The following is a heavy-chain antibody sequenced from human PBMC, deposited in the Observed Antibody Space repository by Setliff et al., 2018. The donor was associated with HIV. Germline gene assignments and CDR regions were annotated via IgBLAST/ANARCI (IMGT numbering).Heavy chain of an antibody. Sequence: SETLSLTCAVYGGSFNGYYWTWIRQSPGKGLEWIGEVNHRGTINYNQSLKNRVIISVDTAKNQFSLKLSSVTAADTAVYYCARGRRSSGWYVYHWGQGTLVTVSS. CDR2: VNHRGTI. CDR3: ARGRRSSGWYVYH. D-gene: IGHD6-19*01. J-gene: IGHJ4*02. V-gene: IGHV4-34*01. CDR1: GGSFNGYY.